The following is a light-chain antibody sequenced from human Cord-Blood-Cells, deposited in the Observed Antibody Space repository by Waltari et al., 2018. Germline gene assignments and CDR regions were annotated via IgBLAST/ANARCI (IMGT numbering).Light chain of an antibody. CDR2: LGS. J-gene: IGKJ3*01. CDR1: QSLLHSNGYNY. Sequence: DIVMTQSPLSLPVTPGEPASISCRSSQSLLHSNGYNYLDWYLQKPGPSPQLLINLGSNRASGVPDRFSGSGCGTDFTLKISRVEAEDVGVYYCMQALQTPFPFGPGTKVDIK. V-gene: IGKV2-28*01. CDR3: MQALQTPFP.